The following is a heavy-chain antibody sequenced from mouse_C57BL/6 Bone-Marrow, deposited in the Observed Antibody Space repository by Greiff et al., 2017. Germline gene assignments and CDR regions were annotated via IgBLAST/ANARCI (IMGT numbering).Heavy chain of an antibody. J-gene: IGHJ4*01. CDR2: INPNNGGT. Sequence: VQLQQSGPELVKPGASVKISCKASGYTFTDYYMNWVKQSHGKSLEWIGDINPNNGGTSYNQKFKGKATLTVDKSSSTAYMELRSLTSEASAVYYCAKGETTRVAKYFYDMDYGGQGTSHTVSS. D-gene: IGHD2-5*01. CDR1: GYTFTDYY. V-gene: IGHV1-26*01. CDR3: AKGETTRVAKYFYDMDY.